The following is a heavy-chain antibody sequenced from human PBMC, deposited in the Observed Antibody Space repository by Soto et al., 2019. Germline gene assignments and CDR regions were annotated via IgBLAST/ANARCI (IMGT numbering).Heavy chain of an antibody. Sequence: SETLSLNCSVYGASFGGYYWSWIRQPPGKGLEWIGEINHSGSTNYNPSLKSRVTISVDTSKKQFSLKLSYVTAADTAVYYCARARRYYDILNGYYRALRGYYGMEVWGQGTTVT. CDR3: ARARRYYDILNGYYRALRGYYGMEV. CDR2: INHSGST. D-gene: IGHD3-9*01. CDR1: GASFGGYY. J-gene: IGHJ6*02. V-gene: IGHV4-34*01.